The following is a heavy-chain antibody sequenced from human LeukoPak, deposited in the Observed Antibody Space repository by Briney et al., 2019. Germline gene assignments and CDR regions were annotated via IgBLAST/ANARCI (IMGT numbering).Heavy chain of an antibody. CDR3: ARYSSDWKTFDY. CDR2: IWYDGSNK. CDR1: GFTFSHYY. Sequence: PGGSLRLSCAASGFTFSHYYIDWVRQAPGKGLEWVAVIWYDGSNKYYADSVKGRFTISRDNSKNTLFLQTNSLRAEDTAVYYCARYSSDWKTFDYWGQGTLVTVSS. D-gene: IGHD6-19*01. J-gene: IGHJ4*02. V-gene: IGHV3-33*08.